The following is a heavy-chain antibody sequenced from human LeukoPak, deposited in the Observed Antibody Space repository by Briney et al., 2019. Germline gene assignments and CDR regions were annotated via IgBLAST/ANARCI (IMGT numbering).Heavy chain of an antibody. Sequence: GGSLRLSCAASGFTFSSYAMSWVRQAPGKGLEWVSAISGSGGSTYYADSVKGRFTISRDNSKNTLYLRMSSLRAEDTAVYYCAKGIMSGWSFDYWGQGTLVTVSS. CDR2: ISGSGGST. CDR3: AKGIMSGWSFDY. CDR1: GFTFSSYA. D-gene: IGHD6-19*01. V-gene: IGHV3-23*01. J-gene: IGHJ4*02.